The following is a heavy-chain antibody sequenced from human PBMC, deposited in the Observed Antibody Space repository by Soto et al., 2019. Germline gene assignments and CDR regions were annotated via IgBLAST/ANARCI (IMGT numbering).Heavy chain of an antibody. CDR2: ISGSGGST. Sequence: PGGSLRLSCAASGFTFSSYARSWVRQAPGKGLEWVSAISGSGGSTYYADSVKGRFTISRDNSKNTLYLQMNSLRAEDTAVYYCAKISSENFSYDFWSGNNYYYYYMDVWGRGTTVTVSS. CDR1: GFTFSSYA. V-gene: IGHV3-23*01. CDR3: AKISSENFSYDFWSGNNYYYYYMDV. J-gene: IGHJ6*03. D-gene: IGHD3-3*01.